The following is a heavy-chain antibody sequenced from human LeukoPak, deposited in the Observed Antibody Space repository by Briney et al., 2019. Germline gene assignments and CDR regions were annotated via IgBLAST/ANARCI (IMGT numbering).Heavy chain of an antibody. V-gene: IGHV4-31*03. D-gene: IGHD4-11*01. CDR2: IYYSGST. CDR3: ARVKRGNYGSFNWFDP. Sequence: PSQTLSLTCTVSGGSISSGGYYWSWIRQHPGKGLEWIGYIYYSGSTYYNPSLKSRVTISVDTSKNQFSLKLSSVTAADTAVYYCARVKRGNYGSFNWFDPWGQGTLVTVSS. CDR1: GGSISSGGYY. J-gene: IGHJ5*02.